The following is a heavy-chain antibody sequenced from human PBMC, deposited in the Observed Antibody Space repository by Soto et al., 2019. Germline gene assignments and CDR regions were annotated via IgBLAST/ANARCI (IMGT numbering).Heavy chain of an antibody. CDR2: ISSSGSTI. V-gene: IGHV3-11*01. J-gene: IGHJ6*03. CDR3: AKIPESGEANCSSTSCYHFIVSYYMDV. Sequence: GGSLRLSCAASGFTFSDYYMSWIRQAPGKGLEWVSYISSSGSTIYYADSVKGRFTISRDNAKNSLYLQMNSLRAEDTAVYYCAKIPESGEANCSSTSCYHFIVSYYMDVWGKGTTVTVSS. CDR1: GFTFSDYY. D-gene: IGHD2-2*01.